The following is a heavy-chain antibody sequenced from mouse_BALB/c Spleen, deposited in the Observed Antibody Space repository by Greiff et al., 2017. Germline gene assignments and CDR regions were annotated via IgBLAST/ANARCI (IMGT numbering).Heavy chain of an antibody. D-gene: IGHD2-10*02. CDR1: GYTFTSYW. J-gene: IGHJ4*01. CDR2: INPSTGYT. CDR3: AREYGNYDDAMDY. V-gene: IGHV1-7*01. Sequence: VQLQQSGAELAKPGASVKMSCKASGYTFTSYWMHWVKQRPGQGLEWIGYINPSTGYTEYNQKFKDKATLTADKSSSTAYMQLSSLTSEDSAVYYCAREYGNYDDAMDYWGQGTSVTVSS.